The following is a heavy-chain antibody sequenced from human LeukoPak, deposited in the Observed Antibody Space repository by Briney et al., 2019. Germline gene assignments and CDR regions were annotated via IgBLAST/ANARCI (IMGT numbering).Heavy chain of an antibody. J-gene: IGHJ4*02. CDR2: ISYDGSNK. Sequence: GGSLRLSCAASGFTFSSYAMHWVRQAPGKGLEWVAVISYDGSNKYYADSVKGRFTISRDNSKNTLYLQMNSLRAEDTALYYCAKGVDIVATIPSYFDYWGQGTLVTVSS. V-gene: IGHV3-30-3*01. CDR1: GFTFSSYA. D-gene: IGHD5-12*01. CDR3: AKGVDIVATIPSYFDY.